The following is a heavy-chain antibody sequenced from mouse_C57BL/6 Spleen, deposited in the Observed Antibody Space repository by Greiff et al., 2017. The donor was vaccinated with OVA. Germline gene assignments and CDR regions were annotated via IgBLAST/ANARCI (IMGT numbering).Heavy chain of an antibody. Sequence: VQLQQSGAELVRPGASVKLSCKASGYTFTDYYINWVKQRPGQGLEWIARIYPGSGNTYYNEKFKGKATLTAEKSSSTAYMQLSSLTSEDSAVYFCARGKVYGNYFDYWGQGTTLTVSS. CDR2: IYPGSGNT. D-gene: IGHD2-1*01. CDR3: ARGKVYGNYFDY. J-gene: IGHJ2*01. CDR1: GYTFTDYY. V-gene: IGHV1-76*01.